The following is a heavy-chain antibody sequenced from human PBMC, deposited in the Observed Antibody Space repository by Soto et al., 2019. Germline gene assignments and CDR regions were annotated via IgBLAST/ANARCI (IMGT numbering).Heavy chain of an antibody. J-gene: IGHJ6*02. Sequence: EVQLVESGGGLVQPGGSLRLSCAASGFTFSSYWMHWVRQAPGKGLVWVSRINSDGSSTSYADSVKGRFTISRDNAKNTLYLQMNSLRAEDTAVYYCAREVYDFWSGYYMYYYGMDVWGQGTKVTVSS. CDR2: INSDGSST. V-gene: IGHV3-74*01. CDR3: AREVYDFWSGYYMYYYGMDV. CDR1: GFTFSSYW. D-gene: IGHD3-3*01.